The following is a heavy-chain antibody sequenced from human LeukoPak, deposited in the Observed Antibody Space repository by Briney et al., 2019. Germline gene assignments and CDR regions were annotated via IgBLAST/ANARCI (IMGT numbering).Heavy chain of an antibody. D-gene: IGHD3-10*01. J-gene: IGHJ4*02. CDR2: IYYSGST. CDR1: GGSISSYY. Sequence: PSETLSLTCTVSGGSISSYYWSWIRQPPGKGLEWIGYIYYSGSTNYNPSLKSRVTISVDTSKNQFSLKLSSVTAADTAVYHCARQDHGSGIDYWGQGTLVTVSS. V-gene: IGHV4-59*08. CDR3: ARQDHGSGIDY.